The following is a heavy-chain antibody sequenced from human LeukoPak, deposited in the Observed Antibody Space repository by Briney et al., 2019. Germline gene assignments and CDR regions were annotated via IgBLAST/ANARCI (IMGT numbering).Heavy chain of an antibody. CDR1: GYSFTSYW. V-gene: IGHV5-51*01. CDR3: ARGMAAGGTWSGNWFDP. CDR2: IYPGGSDT. Sequence: GESLKISCKGSGYSFTSYWIGWVRQMPGKGLEWMGIIYPGGSDTRYSPSFQGQVTISADKSISTAYLQWNSLKASDTAMYYCARGMAAGGTWSGNWFDPWGQGTLVTVSS. J-gene: IGHJ5*02. D-gene: IGHD6-13*01.